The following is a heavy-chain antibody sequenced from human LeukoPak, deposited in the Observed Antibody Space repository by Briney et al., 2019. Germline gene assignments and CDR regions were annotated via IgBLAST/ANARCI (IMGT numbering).Heavy chain of an antibody. CDR1: GASLSGYY. V-gene: IGHV4-59*08. D-gene: IGHD3/OR15-3a*01. Sequence: SETLSLTCTVSGASLSGYYWSWIRQPPGKGLECIGYIYYSGSTNYNPSLKSRVTISVDTSKNQFSLKLSSVTAADTAVYYCARPSNGFFYYGMDVWGQGTTVTVSS. CDR2: IYYSGST. CDR3: ARPSNGFFYYGMDV. J-gene: IGHJ6*02.